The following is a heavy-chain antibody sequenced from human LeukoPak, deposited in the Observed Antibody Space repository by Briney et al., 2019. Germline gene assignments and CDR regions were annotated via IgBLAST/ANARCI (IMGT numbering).Heavy chain of an antibody. Sequence: GGSLRLSCTASGFTFASYAMSWVRQAPGKGLEWVSTITDSVGSTYYADSVKGRFTISRDNSKNTVYLQMNSLRAEDTAVYYCAKDYWADYWGQGTLVTVSS. CDR3: AKDYWADY. CDR1: GFTFASYA. D-gene: IGHD2-8*02. J-gene: IGHJ4*02. V-gene: IGHV3-23*01. CDR2: ITDSVGST.